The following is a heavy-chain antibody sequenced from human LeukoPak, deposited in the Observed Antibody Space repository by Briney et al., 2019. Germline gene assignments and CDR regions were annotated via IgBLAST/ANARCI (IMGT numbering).Heavy chain of an antibody. D-gene: IGHD3-22*01. CDR2: IYYSGST. CDR3: ARDGFDSDSSGYHPFGY. J-gene: IGHJ4*02. CDR1: GGSISSGGYY. Sequence: TPSLTCPVSGGSISSGGYYWSWIRQHPGKGLEWIGYIYYSGSTYYNPSLRSRATISVDTSRNQFSLKLSSVTAADTAVYYCARDGFDSDSSGYHPFGYWGQGTLVTVSS. V-gene: IGHV4-31*03.